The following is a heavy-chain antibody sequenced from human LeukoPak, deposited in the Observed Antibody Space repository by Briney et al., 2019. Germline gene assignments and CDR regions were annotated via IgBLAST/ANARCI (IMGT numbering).Heavy chain of an antibody. D-gene: IGHD3-10*01. CDR3: RITMVRGVIGGAFDI. CDR2: IYYSGST. J-gene: IGHJ3*02. Sequence: PSETLSLTCTVSGGSISSYYWSWIRQPPGKGLEWIGYIYYSGSTNYNPSLKSRVTISVDTSKNQFSLKLSSVTAADTAVYYCRITMVRGVIGGAFDIWGQGTMVTVSS. CDR1: GGSISSYY. V-gene: IGHV4-59*01.